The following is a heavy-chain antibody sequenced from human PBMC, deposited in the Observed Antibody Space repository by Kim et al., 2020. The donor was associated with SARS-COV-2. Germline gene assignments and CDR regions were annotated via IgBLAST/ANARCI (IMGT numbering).Heavy chain of an antibody. Sequence: ASVKVSCKASGYTFTSYAMHWVRQAPGQRLEWMGWINAGNGNTKYSQKFQGRVTITRDTSASTAYMELSSLRSEDTAVYYCARGEGSGSIPDYWGQGTLVTVSS. CDR2: INAGNGNT. V-gene: IGHV1-3*01. J-gene: IGHJ4*02. CDR1: GYTFTSYA. D-gene: IGHD3-10*01. CDR3: ARGEGSGSIPDY.